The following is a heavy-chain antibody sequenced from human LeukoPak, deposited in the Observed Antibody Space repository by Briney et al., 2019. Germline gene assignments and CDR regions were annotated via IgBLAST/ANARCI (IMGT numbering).Heavy chain of an antibody. CDR3: ARAYYDFWSGYPLRDYGMDV. CDR1: VGSIISYY. CDR2: IYYSGST. D-gene: IGHD3-3*01. J-gene: IGHJ6*02. V-gene: IGHV4-59*01. Sequence: PAETLSLTCTVSVGSIISYYWSWIRQPPGKGLEWMGYIYYSGSTNYNPSLKSRGTISVDTSKNQFSLKLSSVTAADTAVYYCARAYYDFWSGYPLRDYGMDVWGQGTTVTVSS.